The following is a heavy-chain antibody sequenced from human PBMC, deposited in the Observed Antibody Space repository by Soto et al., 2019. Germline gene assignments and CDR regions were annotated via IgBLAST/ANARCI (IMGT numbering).Heavy chain of an antibody. D-gene: IGHD3-9*01. Sequence: PGGSLRLSCAASGFTFSSYGMHWVRQAPGKGLEWVAVISYDGSNKYYADSVKGRFTISRDNSKNTLYLQMNSLRAEDTAVYYCANKGSYYDILTGYYDYYGMDVWGQGTTVTVSS. J-gene: IGHJ6*02. CDR2: ISYDGSNK. CDR3: ANKGSYYDILTGYYDYYGMDV. CDR1: GFTFSSYG. V-gene: IGHV3-30*18.